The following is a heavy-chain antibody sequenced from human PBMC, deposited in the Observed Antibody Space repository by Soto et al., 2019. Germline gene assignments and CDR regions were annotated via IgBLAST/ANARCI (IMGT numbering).Heavy chain of an antibody. D-gene: IGHD5-12*01. CDR1: GGTFSSYT. CDR3: ARYHTNEYSGYDWTFDI. V-gene: IGHV1-69*02. CDR2: IIPILGIA. Sequence: SVKVSCKASGGTFSSYTISWVRQAPGQGLEWMGRIIPILGIANYAQKFQGRVTITADKSTSTADMELSSLRSEDTAVYYCARYHTNEYSGYDWTFDIWGQGTMVTVSS. J-gene: IGHJ3*02.